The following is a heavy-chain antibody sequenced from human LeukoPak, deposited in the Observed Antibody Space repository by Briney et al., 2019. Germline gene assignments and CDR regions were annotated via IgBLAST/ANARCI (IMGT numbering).Heavy chain of an antibody. CDR3: ARFTGYCSGTSCYPNAFDI. J-gene: IGHJ3*02. D-gene: IGHD2-2*01. CDR2: ISTSGST. CDR1: GGSISSNSYY. V-gene: IGHV4-61*02. Sequence: PSETLSLTCTVSGGSISSNSYYWGWIRQPAGKGLEWIGRISTSGSTNYNPSLKSRVTISLDTSKNQFSLKLSSVTAADTAVFYCARFTGYCSGTSCYPNAFDIWGQGTMVTVSS.